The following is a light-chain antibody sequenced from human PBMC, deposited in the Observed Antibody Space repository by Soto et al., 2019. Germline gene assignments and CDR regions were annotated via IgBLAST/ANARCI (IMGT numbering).Light chain of an antibody. V-gene: IGLV3-21*04. Sequence: SYELTQPPSVSVAPEKTTTITRGGNNIGDKRVHWYRQKSGQAPVLLISYDSDRPSGIPERFSGSNSGNTATLTISRVEAGDEADYYCQVWDIMTDNYVFGGGTKLTVL. CDR1: NIGDKR. CDR3: QVWDIMTDNYV. CDR2: YDS. J-gene: IGLJ1*01.